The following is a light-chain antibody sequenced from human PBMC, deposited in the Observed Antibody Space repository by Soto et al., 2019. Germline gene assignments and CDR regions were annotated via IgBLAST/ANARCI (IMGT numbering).Light chain of an antibody. Sequence: SYELTQPPSVSVAPGKTARITCGGNNIGSKSVHRYQQKPGQAPVLVIYYDSDRPSGIPERFSGYNSGNTATLTISRVEAGDEADYYCQVWDSSSDHYVFGTGTKVTVL. J-gene: IGLJ1*01. V-gene: IGLV3-21*04. CDR1: NIGSKS. CDR3: QVWDSSSDHYV. CDR2: YDS.